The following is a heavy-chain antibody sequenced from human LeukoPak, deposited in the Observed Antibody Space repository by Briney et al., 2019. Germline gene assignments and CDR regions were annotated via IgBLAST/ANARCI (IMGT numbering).Heavy chain of an antibody. CDR1: GYTFSAYY. V-gene: IGHV1-2*02. D-gene: IGHD3-10*01. Sequence: ASVRVSRKASGYTFSAYYIHWVRQPPGQGLEWMACIRPDNGGANFAHKFQGRVTLTRDTSINTAYMEFSSLTSDDTAVYYCARGDYFQAGSRDYWGQGTLVTVSS. J-gene: IGHJ4*02. CDR2: IRPDNGGA. CDR3: ARGDYFQAGSRDY.